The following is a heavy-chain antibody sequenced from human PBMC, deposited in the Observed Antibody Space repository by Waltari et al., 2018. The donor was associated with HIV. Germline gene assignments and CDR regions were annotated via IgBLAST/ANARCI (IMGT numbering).Heavy chain of an antibody. D-gene: IGHD3-3*01. Sequence: QVQIVQSGAEVKKPGYSVKVSCEASGGSFSHYAVSWVRSVPGQGLEWLGGVIPIFGSPDYSQKFHGRLTIVADESINTAYMELSSLTSEDTAVYYCATGDGRNFGVVREYYHYGMDVWGQGTTVTVSS. J-gene: IGHJ6*02. CDR2: VIPIFGSP. CDR1: GGSFSHYA. V-gene: IGHV1-69*01. CDR3: ATGDGRNFGVVREYYHYGMDV.